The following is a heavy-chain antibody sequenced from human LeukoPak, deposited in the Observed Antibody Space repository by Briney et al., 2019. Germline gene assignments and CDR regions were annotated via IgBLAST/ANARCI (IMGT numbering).Heavy chain of an antibody. J-gene: IGHJ5*02. Sequence: ASVKVSCKASGYTFTSYDINWVRQATGQGLEWMGRMNPNSGNTGYAQKFQGRVTMTRNTSISTAYMELSSLRSEDTAVYYCARVLGSRIAALRNWFDPWGQGTLVTVSS. CDR1: GYTFTSYD. V-gene: IGHV1-8*01. D-gene: IGHD6-6*01. CDR2: MNPNSGNT. CDR3: ARVLGSRIAALRNWFDP.